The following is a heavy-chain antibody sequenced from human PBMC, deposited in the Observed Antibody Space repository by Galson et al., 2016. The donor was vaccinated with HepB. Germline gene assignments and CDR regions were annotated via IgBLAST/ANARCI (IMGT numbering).Heavy chain of an antibody. V-gene: IGHV3-53*01. Sequence: SLRLSCAASGFSVSSNYLSWVRQAPGKGLEWVSVIFSAGTTYYADSVKGRFTISRDNSKNTLYLQMNILRAEDTAVYYCARDSGSVSFDYWGQGTLVTVSS. CDR3: ARDSGSVSFDY. CDR2: IFSAGTT. CDR1: GFSVSSNY. J-gene: IGHJ4*02. D-gene: IGHD1-26*01.